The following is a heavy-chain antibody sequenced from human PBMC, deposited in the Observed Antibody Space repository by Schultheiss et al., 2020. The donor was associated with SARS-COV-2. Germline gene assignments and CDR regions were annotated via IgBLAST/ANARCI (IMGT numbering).Heavy chain of an antibody. Sequence: GGSLRLSCIASAFTFSSYSMNWVRQAPGKGLEWVAVIWYDGSNKYYADSVKGRFTISRDNSKNTLYLQMNSLRAEDTAVYYCAREGIAAAGTVDYWGQGTLVTVSS. J-gene: IGHJ4*02. CDR2: IWYDGSNK. CDR1: AFTFSSYS. D-gene: IGHD6-13*01. CDR3: AREGIAAAGTVDY. V-gene: IGHV3-33*08.